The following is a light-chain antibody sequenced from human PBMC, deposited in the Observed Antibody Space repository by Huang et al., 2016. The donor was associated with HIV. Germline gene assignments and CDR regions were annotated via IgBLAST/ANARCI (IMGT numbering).Light chain of an antibody. CDR2: SAS. Sequence: DIQMTQSPSSLSASVGDRVTITCRASENIRRYLNWYQQQPGKPPKLLIHSASTLQSGVPSRFSGSGSGTDFTLTITSLQPEDFATYYCQGSLSIPHTFGQGTNLEIK. CDR1: ENIRRY. J-gene: IGKJ2*01. V-gene: IGKV1-39*01. CDR3: QGSLSIPHT.